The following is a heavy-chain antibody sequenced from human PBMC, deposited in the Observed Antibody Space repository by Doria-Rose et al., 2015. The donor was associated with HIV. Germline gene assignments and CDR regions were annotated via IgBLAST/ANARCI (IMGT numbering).Heavy chain of an antibody. CDR2: ISSTSAYI. CDR3: ATGVTLDY. V-gene: IGHV3-21*01. D-gene: IGHD3-10*01. CDR1: GFTFSSHR. J-gene: IGHJ4*02. Sequence: AQLQESGGGLVRPGGSLRLSCATSGFTFSSHRINWVRQAPGKGLEWVSSISSTSAYINYADSVRCRFTISRDNARNSLYLQMDSLRAEDTAIYYCATGVTLDYWGQGTLVTVSS.